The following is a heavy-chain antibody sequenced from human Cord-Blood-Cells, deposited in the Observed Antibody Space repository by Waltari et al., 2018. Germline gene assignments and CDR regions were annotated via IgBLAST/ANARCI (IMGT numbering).Heavy chain of an antibody. CDR3: ARARYCSSTSCSTYFDY. J-gene: IGHJ4*02. V-gene: IGHV4-34*01. Sequence: QVQLQQWGAGLLQPSETLSLTCAVYGGSFSGYYWSWIRQRPGQGLEWIGEINHSGSTNYNPSLKSRVTISVDTSKNQFSLKLSSVTAADTAVYYCARARYCSSTSCSTYFDYWGQGTLVTVSS. D-gene: IGHD2-2*02. CDR1: GGSFSGYY. CDR2: INHSGST.